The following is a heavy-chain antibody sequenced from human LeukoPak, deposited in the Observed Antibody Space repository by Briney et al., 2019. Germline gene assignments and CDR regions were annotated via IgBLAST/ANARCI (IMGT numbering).Heavy chain of an antibody. CDR1: GYTFTSYA. CDR2: INTNTGNP. Sequence: ASVKVSCKASGYTFTSYAMNWVRQAPGQGLEWMGWINTNTGNPTYAQGLTGRFVFSLDTSVSTAYLQISSLKAEDTAVYYCAAQYYDFWSGYSGLQDAFDIWGQGTMVTVSS. CDR3: AAQYYDFWSGYSGLQDAFDI. V-gene: IGHV7-4-1*02. J-gene: IGHJ3*02. D-gene: IGHD3-3*01.